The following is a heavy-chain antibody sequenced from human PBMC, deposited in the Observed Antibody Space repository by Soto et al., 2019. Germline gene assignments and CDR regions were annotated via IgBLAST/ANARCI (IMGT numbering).Heavy chain of an antibody. Sequence: QVQLVQSGAEEKKPGASVKVSCKASGYTFTSYAMHWVRQAPGQRLEWMGWINAGNGNTKYSQKFQGRVTITRDTSASTAYMELSSLRSEDTAVYYCARSTEAAAGFVLDYWGQGTLVTVSS. D-gene: IGHD6-13*01. V-gene: IGHV1-3*05. CDR2: INAGNGNT. CDR3: ARSTEAAAGFVLDY. J-gene: IGHJ4*02. CDR1: GYTFTSYA.